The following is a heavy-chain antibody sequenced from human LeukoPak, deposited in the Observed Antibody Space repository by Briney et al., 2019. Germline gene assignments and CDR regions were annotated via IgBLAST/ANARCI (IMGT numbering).Heavy chain of an antibody. CDR2: IYHSGST. J-gene: IGHJ4*02. CDR3: ARARRDEYYFDY. V-gene: IGHV4-59*01. CDR1: GGSISTYY. D-gene: IGHD2-21*02. Sequence: SETLSLTCTVSGGSISTYYWNWIRQPPGKGLEWIGYIYHSGSTNYNPSLQSRVTISVDTSKNQFSLNLNSVTAADTAVYYCARARRDEYYFDYWGQGTLVTVSS.